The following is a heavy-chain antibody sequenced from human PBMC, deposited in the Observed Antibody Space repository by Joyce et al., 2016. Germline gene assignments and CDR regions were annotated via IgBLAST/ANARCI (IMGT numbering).Heavy chain of an antibody. D-gene: IGHD3-3*01. CDR3: ARGNFWSHYIYEARQ. CDR2: IIPVFGRT. J-gene: IGHJ4*02. Sequence: QVHLVQSGAEVKKPGSSVKVSCKASGDTFSSYAVSWVRQAPGQGLEWSGRIIPVFGRTNYAQKFQGRVTISTDGSMITTYMEMTSLRPEDTAVYYCARGNFWSHYIYEARQWGQGTLVIVSA. V-gene: IGHV1-69*01. CDR1: GDTFSSYA.